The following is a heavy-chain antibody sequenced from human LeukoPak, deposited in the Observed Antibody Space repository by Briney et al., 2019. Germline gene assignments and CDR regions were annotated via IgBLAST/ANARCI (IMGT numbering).Heavy chain of an antibody. J-gene: IGHJ4*02. Sequence: PGGSLRLSCAASGFTVSSNYMSWVRQAPGKGLEWVSVIYSGGSTYYADSVKGRFTIPRDNSKNTLYLQMNSLRAEDTAVYYCARGPPYYYDSSGYLDYWGQGTLVTVSS. CDR1: GFTVSSNY. D-gene: IGHD3-22*01. CDR3: ARGPPYYYDSSGYLDY. CDR2: IYSGGST. V-gene: IGHV3-66*01.